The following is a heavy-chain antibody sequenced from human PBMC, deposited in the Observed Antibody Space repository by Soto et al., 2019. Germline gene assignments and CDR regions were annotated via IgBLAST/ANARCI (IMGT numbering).Heavy chain of an antibody. D-gene: IGHD3-22*01. CDR1: GGSISSGGYY. CDR3: ARGTYYYDSSGLPQNWFDP. V-gene: IGHV4-31*03. CDR2: IYYSGST. Sequence: SETLSLTCTVSGGSISSGGYYWSWIRQHPGKGLEWIGYIYYSGSTYYNPSLKSRVTISVDTSKNQFSLKLSSVTAADTAVYYCARGTYYYDSSGLPQNWFDPWGQGALVTVSS. J-gene: IGHJ5*02.